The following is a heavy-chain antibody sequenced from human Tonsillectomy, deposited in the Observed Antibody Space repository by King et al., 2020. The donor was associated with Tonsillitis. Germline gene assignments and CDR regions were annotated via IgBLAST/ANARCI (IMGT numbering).Heavy chain of an antibody. V-gene: IGHV4-59*01. D-gene: IGHD1-26*01. J-gene: IGHJ5*02. CDR3: ARDVEVIVGATLYGWFDP. CDR2: IYYSGST. CDR1: GGSISSYY. Sequence: QLQESGPGLVKPSETLSLTCTVSGGSISSYYWSWIRQPPGKGLEWIGYIYYSGSTNYNPSLKSRVTISVDTSKNQFSLKLSSVTAANTAVYYCARDVEVIVGATLYGWFDPWGQGTLVTVSS.